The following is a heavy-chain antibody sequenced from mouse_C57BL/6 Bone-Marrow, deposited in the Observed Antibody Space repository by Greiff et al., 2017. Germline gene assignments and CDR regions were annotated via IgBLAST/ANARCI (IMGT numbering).Heavy chain of an antibody. CDR3: ASPLYHGDFDV. Sequence: QVHVKQSDAELVKPGASVTISCKVSGYTFTDHPILWMKPRPDQGLAWIGYIYPRDGSTKYNEKFKGKATLTADKSSSTAYMQLNSLTSEDSAVYFCASPLYHGDFDVWGTGTTVTVSS. CDR2: IYPRDGST. CDR1: GYTFTDHP. J-gene: IGHJ1*03. D-gene: IGHD6-1*01. V-gene: IGHV1-78*01.